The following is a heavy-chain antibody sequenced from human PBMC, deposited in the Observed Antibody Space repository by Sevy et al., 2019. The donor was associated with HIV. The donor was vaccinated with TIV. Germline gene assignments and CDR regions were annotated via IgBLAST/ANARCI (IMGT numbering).Heavy chain of an antibody. CDR3: ARAQADYGDFGGHFDH. CDR2: ITSSSSAI. V-gene: IGHV3-48*02. J-gene: IGHJ4*02. Sequence: GGSLRLSCAASGFRFSSFSMNWVRQAPGKGLEWVSYITSSSSAIFYADSVKGRFTISRDNAKNSLYLQMSSLRDEDTAVYYCARAQADYGDFGGHFDHWGQGSFVTVSS. CDR1: GFRFSSFS. D-gene: IGHD4-17*01.